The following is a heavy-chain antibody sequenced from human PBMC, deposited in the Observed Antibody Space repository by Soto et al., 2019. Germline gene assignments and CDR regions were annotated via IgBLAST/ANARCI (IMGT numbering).Heavy chain of an antibody. Sequence: GGSLRLSCAASGFTFSSYAMHWVRQAPGKGLEWVAVISYDGSNKYYADSVKGRFTISRDNSKNTLYLQMNSLRAEDTAVYYCARPALGEDDAFDIWGQGTMVTVSS. J-gene: IGHJ3*02. CDR1: GFTFSSYA. D-gene: IGHD3-16*01. CDR3: ARPALGEDDAFDI. CDR2: ISYDGSNK. V-gene: IGHV3-30-3*01.